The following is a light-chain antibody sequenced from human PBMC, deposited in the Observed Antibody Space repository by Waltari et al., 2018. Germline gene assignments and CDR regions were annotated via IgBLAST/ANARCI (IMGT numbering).Light chain of an antibody. V-gene: IGLV3-1*01. Sequence: SLELTQPPSVTVSAGETAIITCSGDELGGMFVSWHQPKPGQPPFLLIYKDLSRPSGIPERFAGSTSGRAATLTIRGTQTIDEADYYCQTSDTTVGVFGGGTKLTV. J-gene: IGLJ3*02. CDR2: KDL. CDR1: ELGGMF. CDR3: QTSDTTVGV.